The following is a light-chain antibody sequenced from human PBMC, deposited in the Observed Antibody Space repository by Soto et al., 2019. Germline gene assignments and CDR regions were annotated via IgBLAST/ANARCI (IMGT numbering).Light chain of an antibody. CDR1: QSVLFSSNNENY. J-gene: IGKJ1*01. Sequence: DIVMTQSPDSLAVSLGERATINCKSSQSVLFSSNNENYLAWYQQKPGQPPQLLIYWASTRESGVPDRFSGSGSGTDFTLTISSLQAEDVAVYYCQQYYSTPPWTFGQGTKVEIK. CDR3: QQYYSTPPWT. CDR2: WAS. V-gene: IGKV4-1*01.